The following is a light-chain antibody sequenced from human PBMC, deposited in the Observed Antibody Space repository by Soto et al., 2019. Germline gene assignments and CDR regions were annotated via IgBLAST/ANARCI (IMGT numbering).Light chain of an antibody. CDR3: QQYNSVSQT. V-gene: IGKV1-5*03. Sequence: DIPMTQSPSALSASVGDRVTITCRASQNIHYWLAWYQQKPGKAPKLLIYQASDLESGVPSRFSGSGSGTEFTLSISSLQPDDFATYYCQQYNSVSQTFGPGTRVEIK. CDR1: QNIHYW. J-gene: IGKJ1*01. CDR2: QAS.